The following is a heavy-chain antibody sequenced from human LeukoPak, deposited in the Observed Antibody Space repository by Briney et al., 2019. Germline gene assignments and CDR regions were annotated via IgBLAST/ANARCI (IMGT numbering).Heavy chain of an antibody. CDR2: MSGTGGTS. Sequence: GGSLRLSCAASGFKFSDYAMNWVRQAPGKGLEWVSGMSGTGGTSYYADSAKGRFTISKDNSKSTLDLQMNSLRAEDTAVYYCAKWVPRSLESIYGMDVWGQGTTVIVSS. CDR1: GFKFSDYA. J-gene: IGHJ6*02. V-gene: IGHV3-23*01. CDR3: AKWVPRSLESIYGMDV. D-gene: IGHD3-3*01.